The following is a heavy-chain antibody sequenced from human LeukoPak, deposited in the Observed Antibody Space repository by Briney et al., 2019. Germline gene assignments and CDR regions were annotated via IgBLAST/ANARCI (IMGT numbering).Heavy chain of an antibody. J-gene: IGHJ5*02. D-gene: IGHD5-24*01. V-gene: IGHV3-30*04. CDR1: GFTFSSYA. CDR3: ARDADGYNYWFDP. Sequence: GGSLRLSCAASGFTFSSYAMHWVRQAPGKGLEWVAVISYDGSNKYYADSVKGRFTISRDNSKNTLYLQMNSLRAEDTAVYYCARDADGYNYWFDPWGQGTLVTVSS. CDR2: ISYDGSNK.